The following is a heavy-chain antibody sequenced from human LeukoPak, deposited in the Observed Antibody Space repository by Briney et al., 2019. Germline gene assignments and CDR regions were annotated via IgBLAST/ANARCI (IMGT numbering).Heavy chain of an antibody. Sequence: ASVKVSCKASGYTFTSYDINWVRQATGQGLEWMGWMNPNSGNTGYAQKFQGRVTITRNTSISTAYMELSSLSSEDTAVYYCARGQVTYNWFDPWGQGTLVTVSS. CDR1: GYTFTSYD. CDR2: MNPNSGNT. J-gene: IGHJ5*02. D-gene: IGHD2-21*02. CDR3: ARGQVTYNWFDP. V-gene: IGHV1-8*03.